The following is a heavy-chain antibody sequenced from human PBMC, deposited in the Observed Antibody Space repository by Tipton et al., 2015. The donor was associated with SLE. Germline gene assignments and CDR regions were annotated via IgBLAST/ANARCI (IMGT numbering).Heavy chain of an antibody. CDR1: GGSISSYY. V-gene: IGHV4-59*01. CDR3: AREGSSSSPGLVDP. D-gene: IGHD6-13*01. Sequence: TLSLTCTVSGGSISSYYWSWIRQPPGKGLEWIGYIYYSGSTNYNPSLKSRVTISVNTSKNQFSLKLSSVTAADTAVYYCAREGSSSSPGLVDPWGQGTLVTVSP. J-gene: IGHJ5*02. CDR2: IYYSGST.